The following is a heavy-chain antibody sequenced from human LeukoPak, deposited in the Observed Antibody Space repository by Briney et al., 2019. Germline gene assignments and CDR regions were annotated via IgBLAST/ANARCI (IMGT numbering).Heavy chain of an antibody. CDR3: ARDRWYSSGWSHFDY. CDR2: ISSSSSYI. CDR1: GFTFSSYS. Sequence: PGGSLRLSCAASGFTFSSYSMNWVRQAPGKGLEWVSSISSSSSYIYYADSVKGRFTISRDNAKNSLYLQMNSLRAEDTAVYYCARDRWYSSGWSHFDYWGQGTLVTVSS. J-gene: IGHJ4*02. D-gene: IGHD6-19*01. V-gene: IGHV3-21*01.